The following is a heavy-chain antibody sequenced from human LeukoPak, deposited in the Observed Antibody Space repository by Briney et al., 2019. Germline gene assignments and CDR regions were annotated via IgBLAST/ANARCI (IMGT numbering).Heavy chain of an antibody. CDR1: GYTFTSYD. Sequence: ASVKVSCKASGYTFTSYDINWVRQAPGQGLEWMGIINPSGGSTSYAQKFQGRVTMTRDTSTSTVYMEPSSLRSEDTAVYHCASWAATHGAYYFDYWGQGTLVTVSS. V-gene: IGHV1-46*01. CDR3: ASWAATHGAYYFDY. D-gene: IGHD6-25*01. CDR2: INPSGGST. J-gene: IGHJ4*02.